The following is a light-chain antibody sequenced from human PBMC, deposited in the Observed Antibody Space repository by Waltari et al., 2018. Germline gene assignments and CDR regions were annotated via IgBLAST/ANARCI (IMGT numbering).Light chain of an antibody. Sequence: QSALTQPRSVSGSRGQSVTISCTGTNSDVGGYDTVSWYQQYPGKAPKVIIYDVTKRSSGVPDRFSGSKSGNTASLTISGLQTEDEADYYGSSYTATNTLIFGGGTKVTAL. CDR3: SSYTATNTLI. CDR1: NSDVGGYDT. J-gene: IGLJ2*01. CDR2: DVT. V-gene: IGLV2-11*01.